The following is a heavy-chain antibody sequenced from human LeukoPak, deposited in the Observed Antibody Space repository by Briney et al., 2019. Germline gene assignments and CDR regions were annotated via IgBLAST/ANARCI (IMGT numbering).Heavy chain of an antibody. V-gene: IGHV3-23*01. J-gene: IGHJ6*03. D-gene: IGHD2-15*01. CDR2: VSGSGGTT. CDR3: AKDPLGSYMDV. Sequence: GGSLRLSCAASGFTFSSFGMSWVRQAPGKGLEWVSAVSGSGGTTYYADSVKGRFTISRDNSKNTLYLQMNSLRAEDTAVYYCAKDPLGSYMDVWGKGTTVTISS. CDR1: GFTFSSFG.